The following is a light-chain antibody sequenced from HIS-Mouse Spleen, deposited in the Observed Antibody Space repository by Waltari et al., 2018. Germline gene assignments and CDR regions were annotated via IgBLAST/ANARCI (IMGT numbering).Light chain of an antibody. CDR3: CSYAGSSTLV. CDR1: SSDVWSYNL. Sequence: QSALTQPASVSGSPGQSITIFCTGTSSDVWSYNLVSWYQQHPGKAPQLMIYEGSKRPSGVSNRFSGSKSGNTASLTISGLQAEDEADYYCCSYAGSSTLVFGGGTKLTVL. J-gene: IGLJ3*02. V-gene: IGLV2-23*01. CDR2: EGS.